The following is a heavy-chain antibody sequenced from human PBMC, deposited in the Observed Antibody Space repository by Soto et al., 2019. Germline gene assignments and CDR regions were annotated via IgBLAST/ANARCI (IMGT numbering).Heavy chain of an antibody. J-gene: IGHJ6*02. D-gene: IGHD3-10*01. Sequence: GGSPRLSCAASGFTVCSNYMSWVRQDPGKGLEWVSVIYSGGSTYYADSVKGRFTISRDNSKNTLYLQMNSLRAEDTAVYYCAREGGFYGSGSRGYYYYYGMDVWGQGTTVTVSS. CDR1: GFTVCSNY. CDR2: IYSGGST. CDR3: AREGGFYGSGSRGYYYYYGMDV. V-gene: IGHV3-66*01.